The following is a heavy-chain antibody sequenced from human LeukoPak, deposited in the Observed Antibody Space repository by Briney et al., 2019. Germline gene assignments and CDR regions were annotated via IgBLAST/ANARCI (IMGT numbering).Heavy chain of an antibody. CDR3: ARDAPGRYFDWLEAGFDY. D-gene: IGHD3-9*01. Sequence: SETLSLTCTVSGGSIISYYWSWIRRPAGKGLEWIGRIYTSGSTNYNPSLKSRVTMSVDTSKNQFSLKLSSVTAADTAVYYCARDAPGRYFDWLEAGFDYWGQGTLVTVSS. V-gene: IGHV4-4*07. CDR1: GGSIISYY. J-gene: IGHJ4*02. CDR2: IYTSGST.